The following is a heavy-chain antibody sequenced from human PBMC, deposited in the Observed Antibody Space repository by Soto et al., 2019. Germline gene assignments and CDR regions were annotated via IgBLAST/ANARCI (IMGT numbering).Heavy chain of an antibody. V-gene: IGHV4-61*01. CDR3: ARTTAVPNTLRSRYYFDY. D-gene: IGHD4-17*01. Sequence: QVQLQKSGPGLLKPSETLSLTCSVSGASVSDKTFYWSWLRQSPGNGLEWISYIYYSGTTNYNPSPTGRFTTSVDTSKNQFSLRLHSVTAADTALYYCARTTAVPNTLRSRYYFDYWGQGMLVTVSS. CDR1: GASVSDKTFY. J-gene: IGHJ4*02. CDR2: IYYSGTT.